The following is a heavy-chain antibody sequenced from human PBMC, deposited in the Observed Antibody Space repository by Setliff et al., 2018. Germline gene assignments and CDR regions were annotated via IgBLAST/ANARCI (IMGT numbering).Heavy chain of an antibody. CDR3: VRDRTAYSYGLDV. D-gene: IGHD5-18*01. J-gene: IGHJ6*02. V-gene: IGHV4-38-2*02. Sequence: SETLSLTCDVSGISITSGHYWGWIRQPPGKGLEWIATIYHNGNTNFNPSLKTRLTMSVDTSKNQFALNLRSVTAADTAVYYCVRDRTAYSYGLDVWGQGTTVTVSS. CDR2: IYHNGNT. CDR1: GISITSGHY.